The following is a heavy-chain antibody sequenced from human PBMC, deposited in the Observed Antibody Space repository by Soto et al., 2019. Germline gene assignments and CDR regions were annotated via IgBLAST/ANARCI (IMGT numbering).Heavy chain of an antibody. Sequence: QVQLVQSGAEVKKPGSSVKVSCKASGGTFSSYTISWVRQAPGQGLEWMGRIIPILGIANYAQKFQGRVTITADKSTSTAYMELSSLRSEDTAVYYCARGDTMIVVAGGWFDPWGQGTLVTVSS. V-gene: IGHV1-69*02. CDR3: ARGDTMIVVAGGWFDP. D-gene: IGHD3-22*01. CDR2: IIPILGIA. CDR1: GGTFSSYT. J-gene: IGHJ5*02.